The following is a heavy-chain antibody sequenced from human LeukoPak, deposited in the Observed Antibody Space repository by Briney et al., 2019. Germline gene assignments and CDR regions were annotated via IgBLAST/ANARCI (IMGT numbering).Heavy chain of an antibody. J-gene: IGHJ4*02. D-gene: IGHD6-19*01. V-gene: IGHV1-2*02. CDR3: ARDPGGWDVDY. CDR2: INPNSGGT. Sequence: GASVKVSCKASGYTFTGYYMHWVRQAPGQGLGWMGWINPNSGGTNYAQKFQGRVTMTRDTSISTAYMELSRLRSDGTAVYYCARDPGGWDVDYWGQGTLVTVSS. CDR1: GYTFTGYY.